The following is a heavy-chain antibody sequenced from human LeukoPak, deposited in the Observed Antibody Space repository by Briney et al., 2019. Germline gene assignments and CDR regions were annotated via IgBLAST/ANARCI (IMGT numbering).Heavy chain of an antibody. CDR3: ARPDYSSGWYYFDY. J-gene: IGHJ4*02. CDR2: ISYSGST. Sequence: SETLSLTCAVSGGPISSYYWSWIRQSPGKGLEWIGYISYSGSTTYNPSLKSRVTISVDTSKNQFSLKLNSVTAADTAVYYCARPDYSSGWYYFDYWGQGTLVTVSS. D-gene: IGHD6-19*01. CDR1: GGPISSYY. V-gene: IGHV4-59*08.